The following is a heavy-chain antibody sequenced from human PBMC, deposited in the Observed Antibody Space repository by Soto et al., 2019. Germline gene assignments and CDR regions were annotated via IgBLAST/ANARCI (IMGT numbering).Heavy chain of an antibody. Sequence: ASLKVYCTGCGYAFSRYDSNWGLRATGQGLEWMGWMNPNSGNTGYAQKFQGRVTMTRNTSISTAYMELSSLRSEDTAVYYCAIASSYYYGMDVWGQGTTVTVSS. CDR3: AIASSYYYGMDV. J-gene: IGHJ6*02. V-gene: IGHV1-8*01. CDR1: GYAFSRYD. CDR2: MNPNSGNT.